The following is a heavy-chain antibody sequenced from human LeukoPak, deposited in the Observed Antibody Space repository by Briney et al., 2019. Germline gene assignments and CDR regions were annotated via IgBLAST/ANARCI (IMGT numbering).Heavy chain of an antibody. Sequence: GGSLRLSCAASGFTFSSYSMNWVRQAPGKGLEWVSYISSSSSTIYYADSVKGRFTISRDNAKNSLYLQMNSLRAEDTAVYYCARSRGSPRFDYWGQGTLVTVSS. CDR3: ARSRGSPRFDY. CDR2: ISSSSSTI. J-gene: IGHJ4*02. V-gene: IGHV3-48*01. D-gene: IGHD3-16*01. CDR1: GFTFSSYS.